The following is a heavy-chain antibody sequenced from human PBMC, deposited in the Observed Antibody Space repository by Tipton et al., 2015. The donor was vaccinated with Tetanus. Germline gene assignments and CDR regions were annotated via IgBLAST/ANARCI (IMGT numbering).Heavy chain of an antibody. CDR2: IKQDGNEK. J-gene: IGHJ4*02. D-gene: IGHD3-10*01. V-gene: IGHV3-7*03. Sequence: GSLRLSCAASGFDFRSDWMTWARQAPGKGLEWVANIKQDGNEKYHVDSVKGRFTISRDNGKNLLYLEMNSLRVEDTAVYYCARDPHTIRTGNHRGFDYWGQGTLVTVSS. CDR3: ARDPHTIRTGNHRGFDY. CDR1: GFDFRSDW.